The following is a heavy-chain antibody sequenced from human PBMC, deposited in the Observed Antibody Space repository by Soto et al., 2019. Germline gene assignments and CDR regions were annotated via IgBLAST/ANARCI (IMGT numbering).Heavy chain of an antibody. CDR2: IIAYNGDT. CDR1: GYSFTSYG. J-gene: IGHJ4*02. Sequence: ASVKVSCKASGYSFTSYGISWVRQAPGQGLEWMGWIIAYNGDTNYAQKFQGRVTLTTDTSTSTAYMELRSLRSDDTALYYCARDRAYSDYYFDYWGQGTLVTVSS. D-gene: IGHD4-17*01. V-gene: IGHV1-18*01. CDR3: ARDRAYSDYYFDY.